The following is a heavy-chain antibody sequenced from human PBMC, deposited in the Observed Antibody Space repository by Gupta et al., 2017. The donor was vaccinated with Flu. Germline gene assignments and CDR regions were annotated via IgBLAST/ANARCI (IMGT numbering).Heavy chain of an antibody. CDR2: IKQDGSEK. Sequence: EVQLVESGGGLVQPGGSLRLSCAASGFTFSGYWMSWVRQAPGEGLEWVANIKQDGSEKSYVDSVKGRFTISRDNAKKSLYLQMNSLRAEDTAVYYCARIKQQLAPRWGQGTLVTVSS. CDR3: ARIKQQLAPR. J-gene: IGHJ4*02. D-gene: IGHD6-13*01. V-gene: IGHV3-7*01. CDR1: GFTFSGYW.